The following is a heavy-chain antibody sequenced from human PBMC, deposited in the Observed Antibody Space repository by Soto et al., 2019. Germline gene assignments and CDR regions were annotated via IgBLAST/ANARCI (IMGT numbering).Heavy chain of an antibody. J-gene: IGHJ4*02. CDR2: IYYIGST. V-gene: IGHV4-39*01. CDR3: ARQDIVLMVYANDY. Sequence: QLQLQESGPGLVKPSETLSLTCTVSGGSISSSSYYWGWIRQPPGQGLEWIGSIYYIGSTYYNPSVTSRVTRSVDTSKNQFSLKLSAVTAADTAVYYCARQDIVLMVYANDYWGQGTLVTGSS. D-gene: IGHD2-8*01. CDR1: GGSISSSSYY.